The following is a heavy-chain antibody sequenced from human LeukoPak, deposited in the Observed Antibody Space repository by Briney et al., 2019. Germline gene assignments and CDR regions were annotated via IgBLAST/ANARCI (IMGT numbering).Heavy chain of an antibody. CDR2: INAGNGNT. CDR3: AREYNWNYGAWLDY. D-gene: IGHD1-7*01. V-gene: IGHV1-3*01. J-gene: IGHJ4*02. CDR1: GYTFTSYA. Sequence: ASVKVSCKASGYTFTSYAMHWVRQAPGQRLEWMGWINAGNGNTKYSQEFQGRVTITRDTSASTAYMELRSLRSDDTAVYYCAREYNWNYGAWLDYWGQGTLVTVSS.